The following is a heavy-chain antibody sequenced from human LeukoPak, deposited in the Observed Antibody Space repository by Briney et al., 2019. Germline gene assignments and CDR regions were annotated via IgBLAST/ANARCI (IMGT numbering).Heavy chain of an antibody. D-gene: IGHD5-18*01. J-gene: IGHJ4*02. Sequence: GASVKVSCRASGYTFSSYDISWVRQAPGQGLEWMGWISPYNGQTNYAQNLQGRVTMTTDTSTSTAYMELRSLRSDDTAVYYCARDDTASFDYWGQGTLVTVSS. V-gene: IGHV1-18*01. CDR3: ARDDTASFDY. CDR1: GYTFSSYD. CDR2: ISPYNGQT.